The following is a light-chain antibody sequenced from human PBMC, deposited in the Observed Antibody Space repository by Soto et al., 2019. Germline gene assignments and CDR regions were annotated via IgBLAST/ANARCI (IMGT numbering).Light chain of an antibody. CDR3: QQCYSSPPT. CDR2: AAS. CDR1: QSISSY. Sequence: DIQMTQSPSSLSVSVGDRVTITCRASQSISSYLNWYQQKPGKAPKLLIYAASSMQSGIPSRFSGSGSGTDFTLTISSLQPEDFAAYYCQQCYSSPPTFGQGTKVEIK. V-gene: IGKV1-39*01. J-gene: IGKJ1*01.